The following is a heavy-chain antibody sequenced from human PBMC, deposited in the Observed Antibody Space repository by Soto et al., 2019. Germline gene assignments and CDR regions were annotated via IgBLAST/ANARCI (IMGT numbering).Heavy chain of an antibody. D-gene: IGHD6-13*01. CDR3: ARGSSWSYFDY. CDR2: INTAKDTT. Sequence: QVQLVQSGAEVKKPGASVKVSCKASGYTFTRYAIHWVRQAPGQRLEWMGWINTAKDTTKYSQKFQGRVTITRDTSTTIIYMELSSLRSEDTAVYYCARGSSWSYFDYWGQGTLVTVSS. CDR1: GYTFTRYA. V-gene: IGHV1-3*04. J-gene: IGHJ4*02.